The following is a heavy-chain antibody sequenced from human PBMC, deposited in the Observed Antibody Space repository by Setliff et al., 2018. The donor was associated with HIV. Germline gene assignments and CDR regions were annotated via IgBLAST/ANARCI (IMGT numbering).Heavy chain of an antibody. D-gene: IGHD4-17*01. V-gene: IGHV4-39*07. J-gene: IGHJ4*02. CDR3: AKGAGFYGDYTFDH. Sequence: SETLSLTCTVSGGFINTGSYYWGWIRQPPGKGLESIWTIYYSGSTYYKSSLKSRLTISVDTSKNQFSLKMSSITAADTAVYYCAKGAGFYGDYTFDHWGQGHRVTVAS. CDR2: IYYSGST. CDR1: GGFINTGSYY.